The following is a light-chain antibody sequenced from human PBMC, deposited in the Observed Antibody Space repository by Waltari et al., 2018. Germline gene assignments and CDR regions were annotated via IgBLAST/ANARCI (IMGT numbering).Light chain of an antibody. V-gene: IGKV3-11*01. CDR1: QSVGTS. CDR2: DAS. J-gene: IGKJ2*01. Sequence: EIILTQSPGSLSLSPGERATLSCRASQSVGTSLAWYQHKPGQAPRPLIFDASVRATGIPARFSGGGSGTDFTLTISSLEPDDFGVYYCQQRNNWLYTFGQGTKLENK. CDR3: QQRNNWLYT.